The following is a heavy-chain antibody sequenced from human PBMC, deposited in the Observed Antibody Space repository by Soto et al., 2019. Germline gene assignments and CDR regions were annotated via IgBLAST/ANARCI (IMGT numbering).Heavy chain of an antibody. V-gene: IGHV3-30-3*01. J-gene: IGHJ4*02. Sequence: QVQLVESGGGVVQPGRSLRLSCAASGFTFSRHTMHWVRQAPGKGLEWVAAISDDGSNTYYADSVKGRFTISRDNSKNTLYLQMNSLSSEDTAVHHCARVVYYDFWSGFNNHPYYFDVWGQGTLVTVSS. CDR3: ARVVYYDFWSGFNNHPYYFDV. D-gene: IGHD3-3*01. CDR1: GFTFSRHT. CDR2: ISDDGSNT.